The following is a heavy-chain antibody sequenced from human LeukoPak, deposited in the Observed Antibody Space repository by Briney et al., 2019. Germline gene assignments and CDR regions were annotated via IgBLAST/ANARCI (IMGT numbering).Heavy chain of an antibody. CDR3: AREQEDDAFDI. Sequence: GGSLRLSCAASGFTFSSYSMNWVRQAPGKGLEWVSSISSSSSYIYYADSVKGRFTISRDNAKNSLCLQMNSLRAEDTAVCYCAREQEDDAFDIWGQGTMVTVSS. V-gene: IGHV3-21*01. CDR2: ISSSSSYI. J-gene: IGHJ3*02. CDR1: GFTFSSYS.